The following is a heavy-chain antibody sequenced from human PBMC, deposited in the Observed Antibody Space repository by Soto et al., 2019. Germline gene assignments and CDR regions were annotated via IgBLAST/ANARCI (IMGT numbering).Heavy chain of an antibody. CDR1: GYTFTSYY. J-gene: IGHJ4*02. D-gene: IGHD3-9*01. CDR3: ARDSDRYFDWFSPPAGGY. Sequence: ASVKVSCKASGYTFTSYYMHWVRQAPGQGLEWMGIINPSGGSTSYAQKFQGRVTMTRDTSTSTAYMELRSLRSDDTAVYYCARDSDRYFDWFSPPAGGYWGQGTLVTVSS. CDR2: INPSGGST. V-gene: IGHV1-46*01.